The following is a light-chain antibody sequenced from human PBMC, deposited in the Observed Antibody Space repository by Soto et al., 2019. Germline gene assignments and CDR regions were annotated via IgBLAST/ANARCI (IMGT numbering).Light chain of an antibody. CDR3: AAWDDSLNGPV. CDR1: RSNIGKNA. CDR2: TND. J-gene: IGLJ3*02. Sequence: QSVLTQSPSASGTPGQRVTISCSGSRSNIGKNAVNWYQQLPGTAPKLLIYTNDQRPSGVHERFSGSKSGTSASLAISGLQSEGEADYYCAAWDDSLNGPVFGGGTKLTVL. V-gene: IGLV1-44*01.